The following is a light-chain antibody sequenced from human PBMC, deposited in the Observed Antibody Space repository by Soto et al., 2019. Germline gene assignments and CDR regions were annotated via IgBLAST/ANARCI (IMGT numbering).Light chain of an antibody. CDR1: QSVSSSY. CDR2: GAS. Sequence: EIVLTQSPGTLSLSPGERATLSCRASQSVSSSYLAWYQQKPGQAPRLLIYGASSRATGIPDRFSGRGSGTDFTRTISRLEPEDFAVYYCQQYGRTFGQGTKVEIK. CDR3: QQYGRT. V-gene: IGKV3-20*01. J-gene: IGKJ1*01.